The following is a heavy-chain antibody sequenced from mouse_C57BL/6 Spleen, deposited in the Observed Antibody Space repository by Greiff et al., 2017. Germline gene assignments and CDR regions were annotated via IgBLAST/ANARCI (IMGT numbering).Heavy chain of an antibody. Sequence: EVQRVESEGGLVQPGSSMKLSCTASGFTFSDYYMAWVRQVPEKGLEWVANINYDGSSTYYLDSLKSRFIISRDNAKNILYLQMSSLKSEDTATYYCARGIYYYGSSSDYCDYWGQGTTLTVSS. CDR1: GFTFSDYY. J-gene: IGHJ2*01. CDR2: INYDGSST. V-gene: IGHV5-16*01. CDR3: ARGIYYYGSSSDYCDY. D-gene: IGHD1-1*01.